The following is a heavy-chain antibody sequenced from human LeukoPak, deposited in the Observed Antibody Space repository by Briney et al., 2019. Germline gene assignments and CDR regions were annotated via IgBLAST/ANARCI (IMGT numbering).Heavy chain of an antibody. CDR2: IYYSGTT. CDR1: GGSISSSSHY. J-gene: IGHJ3*02. V-gene: IGHV4-39*01. D-gene: IGHD2-2*01. CDR3: ARSYCSSSCYAVGAFDI. Sequence: PSETLSLTCTVSGGSISSSSHYWGWIRQPPGKGLEGLGSIYYSGTTYYSPSLKGRVTISVDMSKNQFSLRLSSVTAADTAAYYCARSYCSSSCYAVGAFDIWGQGTVVTVSS.